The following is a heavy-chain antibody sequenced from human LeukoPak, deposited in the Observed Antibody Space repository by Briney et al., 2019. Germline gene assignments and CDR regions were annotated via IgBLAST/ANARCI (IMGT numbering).Heavy chain of an antibody. J-gene: IGHJ2*01. D-gene: IGHD3-16*01. V-gene: IGHV4-34*01. Sequence: SETLSLTCAVYGGSFSGYYWSWIRQPPGKGLEWIGEINHSGSTNYNPSLKSRVTILLDTSKNQCSLKLTSVSAADTAVYYCARLKLGAYFDLWGRGTLVTVSS. CDR1: GGSFSGYY. CDR2: INHSGST. CDR3: ARLKLGAYFDL.